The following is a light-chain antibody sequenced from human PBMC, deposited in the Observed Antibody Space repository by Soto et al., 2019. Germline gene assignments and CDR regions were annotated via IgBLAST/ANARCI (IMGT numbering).Light chain of an antibody. Sequence: EIVMTQSPATLSVSPGERATLSCRASQSVSGNLAWYQQKPGQAPRLLIYGASIRATDIPARFSGSGSGTEFSLTISSLQSEDFAVYYCQQYNDWPLTFGGGTKVDIK. CDR1: QSVSGN. V-gene: IGKV3D-15*01. CDR3: QQYNDWPLT. CDR2: GAS. J-gene: IGKJ4*01.